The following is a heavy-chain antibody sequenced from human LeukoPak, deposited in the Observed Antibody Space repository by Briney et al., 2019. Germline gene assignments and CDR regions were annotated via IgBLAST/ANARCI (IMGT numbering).Heavy chain of an antibody. CDR3: TRRLDD. CDR2: IKHDESEK. Sequence: YPGGSLRLSCAASGFTFSNAWMSWVRQAPGKGLEWVANIKHDESEKNYLDSVKGRFTISRDNAQNSLYLQMNGLRVEDTAVYYCTRRLDDWGQGTLVTVSS. D-gene: IGHD3-16*01. J-gene: IGHJ4*02. V-gene: IGHV3-7*01. CDR1: GFTFSNAW.